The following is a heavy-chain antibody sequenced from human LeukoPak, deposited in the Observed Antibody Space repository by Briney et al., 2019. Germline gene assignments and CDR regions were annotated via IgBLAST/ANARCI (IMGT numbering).Heavy chain of an antibody. V-gene: IGHV1-2*02. Sequence: ASVKVSCKTSGYPFSDYYIHWIRQASGQGLESMGWINPKNGDTKYAQRSQGRLAITMDTSIDTVYMELRSLRYDDTAVYYCARLSALWGQGTLVTVSS. CDR1: GYPFSDYY. CDR3: ARLSAL. J-gene: IGHJ4*02. CDR2: INPKNGDT.